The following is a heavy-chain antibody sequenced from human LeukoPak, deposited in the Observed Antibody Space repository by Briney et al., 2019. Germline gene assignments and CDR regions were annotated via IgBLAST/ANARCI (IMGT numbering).Heavy chain of an antibody. CDR1: GGSISSYY. Sequence: PSETLSLTCTVSGGSISSYYWSWIRQPAGKALAWSGGIYTSGGTDYNPSLKRRVPMSVDTSKSKSSLKLSSVTAEDTAVYYCARGISMVRGNQHFDYWGQGTLVTVSS. J-gene: IGHJ4*02. V-gene: IGHV4-4*07. D-gene: IGHD3-10*01. CDR3: ARGISMVRGNQHFDY. CDR2: IYTSGGT.